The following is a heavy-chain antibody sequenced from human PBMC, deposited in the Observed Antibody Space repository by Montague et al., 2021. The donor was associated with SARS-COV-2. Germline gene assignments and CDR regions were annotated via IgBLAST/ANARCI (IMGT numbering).Heavy chain of an antibody. Sequence: SLRLSCAASGFTFSSYSMNWVRQAPGKGLEWVSSISSSSSYIYYADSVKSRFTISRDNAKNSLYLQMNSLRAEDTAVYYCASWVSSTSWSTYYYYYMDVWGKGTTVTVSS. V-gene: IGHV3-21*01. D-gene: IGHD2-2*01. CDR2: ISSSSSYI. CDR1: GFTFSSYS. J-gene: IGHJ6*03. CDR3: ASWVSSTSWSTYYYYYMDV.